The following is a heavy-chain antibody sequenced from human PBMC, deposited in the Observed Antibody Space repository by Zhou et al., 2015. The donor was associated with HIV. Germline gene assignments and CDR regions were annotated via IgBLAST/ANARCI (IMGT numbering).Heavy chain of an antibody. J-gene: IGHJ6*02. CDR3: AKERHEYSGSSYFYYFYGMDV. CDR1: GFTFSTYG. Sequence: QVQLVESGGGVVQPGRSLRLSCAASGFTFSTYGMHWVXQAPGKGLEWVAVISYDGSQKYHAESVKGRFTISRDWSKNTLYLQMNRLRVEDTAVYYCAKERHEYSGSSYFYYFYGMDVWGQGTTVTVSS. CDR2: ISYDGSQK. V-gene: IGHV3-30*18. D-gene: IGHD1-26*01.